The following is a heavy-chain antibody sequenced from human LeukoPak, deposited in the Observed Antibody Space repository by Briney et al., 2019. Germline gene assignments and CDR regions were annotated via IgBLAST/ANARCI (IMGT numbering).Heavy chain of an antibody. J-gene: IGHJ4*02. CDR2: IYPGDSDT. D-gene: IGHD3-10*01. Sequence: GESLKISCKGSGYSFTSYWIGWVRQMPGKGLEWMGIIYPGDSDTRYSPSFQGQVTISADKSISTAYLQWSSLKASDTAMYYSARTPSVPGYYGSGSYYNPNDYWGQGTLVTVSS. V-gene: IGHV5-51*01. CDR1: GYSFTSYW. CDR3: ARTPSVPGYYGSGSYYNPNDY.